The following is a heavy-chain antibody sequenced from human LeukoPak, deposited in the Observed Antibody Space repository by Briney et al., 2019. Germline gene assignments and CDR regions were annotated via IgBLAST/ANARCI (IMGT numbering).Heavy chain of an antibody. V-gene: IGHV3-7*03. CDR1: GFTFSSYW. J-gene: IGHJ4*02. Sequence: GGSLRLSCAASGFTFSSYWMSWVRQAPGKGLEWVANIKQDGSEKYYVDSVKGRFTISRDNAKNSLYLQMNSLRAEDTAVYYCARGGYGYYYGSGSNGWDLDYWGQGTLVTVSS. D-gene: IGHD3-10*01. CDR2: IKQDGSEK. CDR3: ARGGYGYYYGSGSNGWDLDY.